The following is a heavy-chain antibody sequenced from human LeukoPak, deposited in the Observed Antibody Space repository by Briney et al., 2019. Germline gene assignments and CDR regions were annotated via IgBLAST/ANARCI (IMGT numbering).Heavy chain of an antibody. CDR3: ARVTPLYYDFWSGYFAY. D-gene: IGHD3-3*01. CDR2: INPSGGST. CDR1: GYTFTSYY. Sequence: ASVKVSCKASGYTFTSYYMHWVRQAPGQGLEWMGIINPSGGSTSYAQKFQGRVTMTRDTSTSTVYMELSSLRSEDTAVYYCARVTPLYYDFWSGYFAYWGQGTLVTVSS. J-gene: IGHJ4*02. V-gene: IGHV1-46*01.